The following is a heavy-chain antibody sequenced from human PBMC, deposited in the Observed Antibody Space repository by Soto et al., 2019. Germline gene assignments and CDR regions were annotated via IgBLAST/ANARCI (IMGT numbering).Heavy chain of an antibody. D-gene: IGHD5-12*01. Sequence: GGSLRLSCAASGFTFGNYAVGWVRQAPGKGLDCVSVISGSGTTTYYADSVKGRFTISRDNSENTLYLQMNSLRAEDTAVYYCAKAVAKLSDFDSWGQGTLVTVSS. CDR3: AKAVAKLSDFDS. CDR1: GFTFGNYA. CDR2: ISGSGTTT. J-gene: IGHJ4*02. V-gene: IGHV3-23*01.